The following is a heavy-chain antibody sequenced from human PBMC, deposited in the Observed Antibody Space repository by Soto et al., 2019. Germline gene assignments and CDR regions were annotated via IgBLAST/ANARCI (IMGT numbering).Heavy chain of an antibody. J-gene: IGHJ4*02. Sequence: GGSLRLSCAASGFTFSSYAMHWVRQAPGKGLEWVAVISYDGSNKYYADSVKGRFTISRDNSKNTLYLQMNSLRAEDTAVYYCARPPLICRRSSTSCSYFDYWGQGTLVTVSS. CDR3: ARPPLICRRSSTSCSYFDY. D-gene: IGHD2-2*01. V-gene: IGHV3-30*04. CDR2: ISYDGSNK. CDR1: GFTFSSYA.